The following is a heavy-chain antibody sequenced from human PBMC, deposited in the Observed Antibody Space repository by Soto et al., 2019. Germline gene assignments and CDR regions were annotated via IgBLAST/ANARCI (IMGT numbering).Heavy chain of an antibody. V-gene: IGHV3-33*01. Sequence: QVQLVESGGGVVQPGGSLRLSCATSGFLFSSYNMHWIRQAPDKGLEWLAVIWYDGKNQYYGDSLKGRLTSSRDNSKNTRYLQMDSLRVEDTSVYYCAREGGSGEAACRSNWFDPWCQGTLVTVSS. CDR2: IWYDGKNQ. CDR1: GFLFSSYN. CDR3: AREGGSGEAACRSNWFDP. J-gene: IGHJ5*02. D-gene: IGHD6-6*01.